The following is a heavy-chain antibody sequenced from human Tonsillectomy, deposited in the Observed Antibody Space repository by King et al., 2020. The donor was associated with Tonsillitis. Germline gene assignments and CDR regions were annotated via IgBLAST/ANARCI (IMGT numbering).Heavy chain of an antibody. Sequence: QLQESGPGLVKPSGTLSLTCIVSGGSLRRYYLSWIRQSPGKGLEWIWDIHYCGSTNYNPSLKSRVTISVDTSKNQCSLKVSSVTAADTAVYYCARDFGDFWSGNWFDPWGQGTLVTVSS. CDR3: ARDFGDFWSGNWFDP. D-gene: IGHD3-3*01. J-gene: IGHJ5*02. CDR1: GGSLRRYY. CDR2: IHYCGST. V-gene: IGHV4-59*01.